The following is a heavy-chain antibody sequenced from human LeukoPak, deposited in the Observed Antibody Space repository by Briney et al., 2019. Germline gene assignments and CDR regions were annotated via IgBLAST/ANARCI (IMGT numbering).Heavy chain of an antibody. CDR3: ARDRDSSGLYGGADL. CDR1: GFSFSFY. D-gene: IGHD6-19*01. CDR2: ISSTNGHT. J-gene: IGHJ5*02. V-gene: IGHV3-21*03. Sequence: GGSLRLSCAASGFSFSFYMNWVRQAPGKGLEWVSYISSTNGHTYYADSVNGRFTISRDTAKNSLYLQMNSLRVEDTAIYFCARDRDSSGLYGGADLWGQGVLVTVSA.